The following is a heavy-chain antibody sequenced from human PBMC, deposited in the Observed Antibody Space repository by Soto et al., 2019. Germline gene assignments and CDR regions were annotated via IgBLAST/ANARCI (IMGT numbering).Heavy chain of an antibody. CDR3: ARESGSFWSGYYRTYYYYGMDV. D-gene: IGHD3-3*01. CDR2: ISSSSSYI. Sequence: GGSLRLSCAASGFTFSSYSMNWVRQAPGKGLGWVSSISSSSSYIYYADSVKGRFTISRDNAKNSLYLQMNSLRAEDTAVYYCARESGSFWSGYYRTYYYYGMDVWGQGPTMTFSS. V-gene: IGHV3-21*01. CDR1: GFTFSSYS. J-gene: IGHJ6*02.